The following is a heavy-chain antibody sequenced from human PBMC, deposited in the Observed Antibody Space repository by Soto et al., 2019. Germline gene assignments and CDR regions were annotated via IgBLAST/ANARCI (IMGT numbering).Heavy chain of an antibody. CDR2: VNPILSLS. CDR1: GDTFSFYS. V-gene: IGHV1-69*02. CDR3: ATSYGSGYRASDY. Sequence: QVQLVQSGAEVKRPGSSVKVSCKASGDTFSFYSINWVRQAPGLGLEWMGRVNPILSLSNYAQRFQGRVTMTADKSTSTAYMVISSLRSEDTAIYYCATSYGSGYRASDYWGQGAQVIVYS. D-gene: IGHD3-10*01. J-gene: IGHJ4*02.